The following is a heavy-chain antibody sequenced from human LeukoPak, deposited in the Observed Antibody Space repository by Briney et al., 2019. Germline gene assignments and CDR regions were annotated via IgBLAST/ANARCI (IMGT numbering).Heavy chain of an antibody. V-gene: IGHV3-15*07. CDR2: IKSKANGETI. CDR3: TRRSSAAGRQYFDY. J-gene: IGHJ4*02. D-gene: IGHD6-13*01. CDR1: GFIFSNAW. Sequence: GGSLRLSCAGSGFIFSNAWMNWVRQAPGKGLEWAGRIKSKANGETIDYAAPAKGRFTIPRDDSENTVYLQMNSLKTEDTAVYYCTRRSSAAGRQYFDYWGQGTLVTVSS.